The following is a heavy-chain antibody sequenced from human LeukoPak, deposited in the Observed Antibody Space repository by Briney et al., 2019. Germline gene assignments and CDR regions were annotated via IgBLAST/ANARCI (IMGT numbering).Heavy chain of an antibody. V-gene: IGHV1-18*01. D-gene: IGHD3-9*01. Sequence: ASVKVSCKASGYTFTSYGISWVRQAPGQGLEWMGWISAYNGNTNYAQKLQGRVTMTTDTSTSTAYMELRSLRSDDTAVCYCARACPYYDILTGYYTPLYYYYMDVWGEGTTVTVSS. CDR1: GYTFTSYG. CDR3: ARACPYYDILTGYYTPLYYYYMDV. CDR2: ISAYNGNT. J-gene: IGHJ6*03.